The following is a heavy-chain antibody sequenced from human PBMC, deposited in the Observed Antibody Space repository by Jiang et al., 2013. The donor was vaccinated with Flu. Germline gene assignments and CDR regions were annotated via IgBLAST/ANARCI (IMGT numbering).Heavy chain of an antibody. Sequence: QLLESGGGVVQPGRSLRLSCAVSGFTFRTNAMHWVRQAPGKGMEWLAVISYDGVNEVYADSVRGRFTISRDTAKNTLYLGMRGLRAEDTAVYYCARDYYGSGSSLSYFDYWGQGTLVTVSS. J-gene: IGHJ4*02. CDR2: ISYDGVNE. V-gene: IGHV3-30-3*01. D-gene: IGHD3-10*01. CDR3: ARDYYGSGSSLSYFDY. CDR1: GFTFRTNA.